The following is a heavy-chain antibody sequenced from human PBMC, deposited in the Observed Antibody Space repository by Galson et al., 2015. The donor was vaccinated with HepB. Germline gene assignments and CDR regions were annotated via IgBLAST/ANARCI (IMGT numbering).Heavy chain of an antibody. J-gene: IGHJ6*02. CDR3: ARGGNGPGYYYYYGMDV. V-gene: IGHV3-21*01. Sequence: SLRLSCAASGFTFSSYSMNWVRQAPGKGLEWVSSISSSSSYIYYADSVKGRFTISRDNAKNSLYLQMNSLRAEDTAVYYCARGGNGPGYYYYYGMDVWGQGTTVTVSS. CDR2: ISSSSSYI. CDR1: GFTFSSYS. D-gene: IGHD4-23*01.